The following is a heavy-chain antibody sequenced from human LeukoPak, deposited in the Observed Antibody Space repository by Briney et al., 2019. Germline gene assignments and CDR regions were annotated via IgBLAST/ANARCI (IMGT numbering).Heavy chain of an antibody. CDR1: GFTFSSYW. CDR3: ASWLQYYDSSGYYPTGDDY. V-gene: IGHV3-7*01. CDR2: IKQDGSEK. J-gene: IGHJ4*02. Sequence: GGSLRLSCAASGFTFSSYWMSWVRQAPGKGLGWVANIKQDGSEKYYVDSVKGRFTISRDNAKNSLYLQMNSLRAEDTAVYYCASWLQYYDSSGYYPTGDDYWGQGTLVTVSS. D-gene: IGHD3-22*01.